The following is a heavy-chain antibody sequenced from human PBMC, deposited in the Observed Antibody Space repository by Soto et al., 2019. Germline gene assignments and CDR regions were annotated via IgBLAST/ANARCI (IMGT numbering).Heavy chain of an antibody. J-gene: IGHJ1*01. V-gene: IGHV2-5*02. CDR1: GFSLSTSGVG. CDR2: IYWDDDK. Sequence: SGPTLVNPTQTLTLTCTFSGFSLSTSGVGVGWIRQPPGKALEWLALIYWDDDKRYSPSLKSRLTITKDTSKNQVVLKLTNMDPLDTATYYCAHLNASPHSSGWYLTTPPYFQHWGQGTLVTVSS. D-gene: IGHD6-19*01. CDR3: AHLNASPHSSGWYLTTPPYFQH.